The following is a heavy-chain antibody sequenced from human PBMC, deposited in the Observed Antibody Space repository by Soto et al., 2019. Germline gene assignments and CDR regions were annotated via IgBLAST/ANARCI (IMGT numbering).Heavy chain of an antibody. CDR3: AREEWTNRRPYLYSGMDV. CDR2: INDAGDRT. CDR1: GFTFRTYA. Sequence: EVQLLESGGGSVQPGGSLKLSCAVSGFTFRTYAMCWVRQAPGKGLEWVSGINDAGDRTYYPDSVKDRFTISRDNSKSTLYLQRNSLRAEDTAVYYCAREEWTNRRPYLYSGMDVWCQGTTVTVS. J-gene: IGHJ6*02. D-gene: IGHD3-3*01. V-gene: IGHV3-23*01.